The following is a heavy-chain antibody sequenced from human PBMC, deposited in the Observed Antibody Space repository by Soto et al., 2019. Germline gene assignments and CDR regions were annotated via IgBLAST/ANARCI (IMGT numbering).Heavy chain of an antibody. J-gene: IGHJ4*02. CDR3: ARVGGTVTSDY. V-gene: IGHV3-33*01. Sequence: QVHLVESGGGVVQPGRSLRLSCAASGFAFSAYGMHWVRQAPGKGLEWVAMIYYDVSNKYYADSVKGRFTISRDNSKNTLYLQMSSLRAEDTALYYCARVGGTVTSDYWGQGTLVTVSS. CDR1: GFAFSAYG. D-gene: IGHD4-17*01. CDR2: IYYDVSNK.